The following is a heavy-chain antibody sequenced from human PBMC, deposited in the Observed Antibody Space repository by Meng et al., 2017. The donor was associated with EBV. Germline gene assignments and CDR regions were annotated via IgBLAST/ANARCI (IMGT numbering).Heavy chain of an antibody. CDR1: GYTFNSYY. D-gene: IGHD2-21*01. Sequence: QVQLVQSGAGVKKPGASVKVSWKASGYTFNSYYMHWVRQAPGQGLEWMGIINPSGGSTSYAQKFQGRATMTRDTSTSTVYMELSSLRSEDTAVYYCARDFCGGDCYLFDYWGQGTLVTVSS. CDR2: INPSGGST. V-gene: IGHV1-46*02. CDR3: ARDFCGGDCYLFDY. J-gene: IGHJ4*02.